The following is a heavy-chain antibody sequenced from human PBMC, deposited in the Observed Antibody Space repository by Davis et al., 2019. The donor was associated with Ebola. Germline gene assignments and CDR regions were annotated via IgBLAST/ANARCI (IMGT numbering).Heavy chain of an antibody. J-gene: IGHJ6*02. CDR3: ARDLRYYYYGMDV. CDR1: GGSFSGYY. D-gene: IGHD3-10*01. V-gene: IGHV4-34*09. Sequence: SETLSLTCAVYGGSFSGYYWSWIRQPPGKGLEWIGEINHSGSTYYNPSLKSRVTISVDTSKNQFSLKLSSVTAADTAVYYCARDLRYYYYGMDVWGQGTTVTVSS. CDR2: INHSGST.